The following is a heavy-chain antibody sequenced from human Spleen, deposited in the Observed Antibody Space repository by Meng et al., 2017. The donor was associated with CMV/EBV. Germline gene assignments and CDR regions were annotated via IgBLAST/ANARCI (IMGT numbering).Heavy chain of an antibody. CDR1: GFTFSGST. J-gene: IGHJ4*02. D-gene: IGHD3-3*01. CDR2: IRSKGYNYAT. CDR3: TRLWSGDTQGR. V-gene: IGHV3-73*01. Sequence: GGSLRLSCAASGFTFSGSTMHWVRQASGKGLEWVGRIRSKGYNYATSYAASVKGRFTISRDDSKYTAYLHLNSLKSEDTAVYYCTRLWSGDTQGRWGQGTLVTVSS.